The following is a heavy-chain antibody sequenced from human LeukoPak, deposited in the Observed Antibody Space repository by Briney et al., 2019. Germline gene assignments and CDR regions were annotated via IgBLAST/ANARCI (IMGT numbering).Heavy chain of an antibody. J-gene: IGHJ4*02. CDR2: ISFDGINK. Sequence: GGSLRLSCAASGFTFSNSAMHWVRQAPGKGLEWVAVISFDGINKYYADSVKGRFTISRDNSRNTVYVQMSSLSGDDSGVYYCTAGSSVDCTRTSCPPTDYWGQGTLVTVSS. V-gene: IGHV3-30-3*01. CDR3: TAGSSVDCTRTSCPPTDY. D-gene: IGHD2-2*01. CDR1: GFTFSNSA.